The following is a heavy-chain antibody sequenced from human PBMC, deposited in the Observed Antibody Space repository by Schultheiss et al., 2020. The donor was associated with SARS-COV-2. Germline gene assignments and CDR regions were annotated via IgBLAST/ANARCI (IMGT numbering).Heavy chain of an antibody. CDR2: ISSSSSYT. CDR3: ARGAIWNDGSRGMDV. Sequence: GESLKISCAASGFTFSSYGMHWVRQAPGKGLEWVSYISSSSSYTNYADSVKGRFTISRDNAKNTLYLQMNSLRAEDTAVYYCARGAIWNDGSRGMDVWGQGTSVTVSS. CDR1: GFTFSSYG. J-gene: IGHJ6*02. V-gene: IGHV3-21*05. D-gene: IGHD1-1*01.